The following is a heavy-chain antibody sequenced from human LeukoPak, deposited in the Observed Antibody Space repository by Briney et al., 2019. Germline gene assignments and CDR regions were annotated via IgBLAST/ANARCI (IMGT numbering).Heavy chain of an antibody. D-gene: IGHD7-27*01. J-gene: IGHJ4*02. CDR2: IYHSGST. V-gene: IGHV4-38-2*01. CDR3: ARHSPNWGINY. Sequence: SETLSLTCAVSGYSISSGYYWGWIRQPPGKGLEWIGSIYHSGSTYHNPSLKSRVTISVDTSKNQFSLKLSSVTAADTAVYYCARHSPNWGINYWGQGTLVTVSS. CDR1: GYSISSGYY.